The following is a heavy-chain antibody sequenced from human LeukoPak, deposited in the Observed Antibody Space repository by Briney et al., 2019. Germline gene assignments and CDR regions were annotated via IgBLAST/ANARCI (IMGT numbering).Heavy chain of an antibody. CDR3: ARAGSTGTVDF. CDR2: INKDGSEK. D-gene: IGHD1-1*01. CDR1: GFTFSIYW. Sequence: GGSLRLSCAASGFTFSIYWMSWVRQAPGKGLEWVANINKDGSEKYYVDSVEGRFTISKDNAKNSLYLQMNSLRAEDTAVYYCARAGSTGTVDFWGQGTLVTVSS. V-gene: IGHV3-7*01. J-gene: IGHJ4*02.